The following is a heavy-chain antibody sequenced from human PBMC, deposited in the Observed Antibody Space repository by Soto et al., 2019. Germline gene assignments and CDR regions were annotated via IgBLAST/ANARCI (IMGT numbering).Heavy chain of an antibody. CDR3: ASPTGNSYYGMDV. J-gene: IGHJ6*02. Sequence: QLQLQESGPGLMRPSETLSLTCTVSGGSISSSRYYWDWIRQPPGRGLECIGSINYSGRTYYNPPLKSRLTIPVDTSNNQFSVKLSSVTAAHTAVYYCASPTGNSYYGMDVWGQGTTVTVSS. D-gene: IGHD3-10*01. CDR1: GGSISSSRYY. CDR2: INYSGRT. V-gene: IGHV4-39*01.